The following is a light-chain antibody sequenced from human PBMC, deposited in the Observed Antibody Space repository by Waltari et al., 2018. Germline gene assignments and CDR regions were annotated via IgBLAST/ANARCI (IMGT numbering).Light chain of an antibody. CDR2: GNN. CDR1: SSNIGSNT. Sequence: QSVLTQPPSASGTPVQRVTISCSGSSSNIGSNTVTWYQQLPGTAPNLRIYGNNRRPSGVPARCSGSKSGTSASLGISGLQSEDEADYYCAAWDDSLKTVIFGGGTKLTVL. J-gene: IGLJ2*01. V-gene: IGLV1-44*01. CDR3: AAWDDSLKTVI.